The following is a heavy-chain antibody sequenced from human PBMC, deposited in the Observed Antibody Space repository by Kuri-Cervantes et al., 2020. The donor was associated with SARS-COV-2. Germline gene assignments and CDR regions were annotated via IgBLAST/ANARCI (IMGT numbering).Heavy chain of an antibody. J-gene: IGHJ3*02. D-gene: IGHD2-2*01. CDR1: GYTFTGYY. Sequence: ASVKVSCKASGYTFTGYYMHWVRQAPGQGLEWMAWINPKSGATNYAQKFQGRVTMTRDTSISTAYMELSRLRSDDTAVYYCARVQDIVVVPAAISRGAFDIWGQGTMVTVSS. CDR3: ARVQDIVVVPAAISRGAFDI. V-gene: IGHV1-2*02. CDR2: INPKSGAT.